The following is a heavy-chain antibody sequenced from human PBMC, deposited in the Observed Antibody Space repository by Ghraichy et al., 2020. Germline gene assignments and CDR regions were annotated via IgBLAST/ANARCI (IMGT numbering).Heavy chain of an antibody. CDR2: IYYSGST. V-gene: IGHV4-59*01. D-gene: IGHD3-22*01. CDR1: GGSISNYY. CDR3: AREGNYYASSGYSNAFFDS. J-gene: IGHJ4*02. Sequence: SETLSLTCTVSGGSISNYYWSWIRQPPGKGLEWIGYIYYSGSTDYNPSPKSRVTITVDTSRNHFSLRLSSVTAADTAVYYCAREGNYYASSGYSNAFFDSWGQGTLITVSS.